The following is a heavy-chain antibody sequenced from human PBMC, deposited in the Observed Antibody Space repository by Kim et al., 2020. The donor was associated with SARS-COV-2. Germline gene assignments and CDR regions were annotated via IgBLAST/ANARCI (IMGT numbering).Heavy chain of an antibody. CDR2: ISGSGTNT. V-gene: IGHV3-23*01. Sequence: GGSLRLSCAASGLTFSNYAMCWVRQAPGKGLEWVSSISGSGTNTHYADSVKGRFTISRDNSKNTLYLQMNSLRAEDTAVYNCARRYCSNTSCQTFAFDIWGQGTMLTVSS. J-gene: IGHJ3*02. D-gene: IGHD2-2*01. CDR3: ARRYCSNTSCQTFAFDI. CDR1: GLTFSNYA.